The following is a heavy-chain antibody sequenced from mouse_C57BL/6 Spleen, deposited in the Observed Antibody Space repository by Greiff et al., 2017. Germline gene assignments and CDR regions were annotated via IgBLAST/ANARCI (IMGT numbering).Heavy chain of an antibody. CDR3: ARKWVDYCGSRRGGFDY. CDR2: IHPNSGST. J-gene: IGHJ2*01. Sequence: QVQLQQPGAELVKPGASVKLSCKASGYTFTSYWMHWVKQRPGQGLEWIGMIHPNSGSTNYNEKFKSKATLTVDKSSSTAYMQLSSLTSEDSAVYYCARKWVDYCGSRRGGFDYWGQGTTLTVSS. CDR1: GYTFTSYW. D-gene: IGHD1-1*01. V-gene: IGHV1-64*01.